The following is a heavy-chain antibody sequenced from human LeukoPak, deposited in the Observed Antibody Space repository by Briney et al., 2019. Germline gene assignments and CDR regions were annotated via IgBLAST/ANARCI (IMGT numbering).Heavy chain of an antibody. J-gene: IGHJ5*02. V-gene: IGHV4-39*07. CDR3: ARGLTAAAGSSFDP. D-gene: IGHD6-13*01. Sequence: KSPETLSLTCTVSGGSISSSSYYWGWIRQPPGKGLEWIGSIYYSGSTYYNPSLKSRVTISVDTSKNQFSLKLSSVTAADTAVYYCARGLTAAAGSSFDPWGQGTLVTVSS. CDR1: GGSISSSSYY. CDR2: IYYSGST.